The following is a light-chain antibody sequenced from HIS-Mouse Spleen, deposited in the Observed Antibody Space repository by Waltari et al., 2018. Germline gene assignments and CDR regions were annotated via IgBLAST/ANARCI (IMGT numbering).Light chain of an antibody. Sequence: SYELTQPPSMSVSPGKTARITCRGDALPKKYAYWYQQKSGQAPVLVIYEDSKRPSGIPERFSGSSSGTMATLTISGAQVEDEADYYCYSTDSSGNHRVFGGGTKLTVL. CDR1: ALPKKY. CDR2: EDS. V-gene: IGLV3-10*01. CDR3: YSTDSSGNHRV. J-gene: IGLJ2*01.